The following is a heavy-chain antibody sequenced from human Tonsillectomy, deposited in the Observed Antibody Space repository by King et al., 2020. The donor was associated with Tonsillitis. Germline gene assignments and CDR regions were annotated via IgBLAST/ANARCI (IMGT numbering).Heavy chain of an antibody. V-gene: IGHV1-2*02. CDR1: GYTFTGYY. CDR3: ARDGAVTTNYYYYYGMDV. J-gene: IGHJ6*02. D-gene: IGHD4-17*01. Sequence: VQLVESGAEVKKPGASVKVSCKASGYTFTGYYMHWVRQAPGQGLEWMGWINPNSGGTNYAQKFQGRVTMTRDTSISTAYMELSRLRSDDTAVYYCARDGAVTTNYYYYYGMDVWGQGTTVNVSS. CDR2: INPNSGGT.